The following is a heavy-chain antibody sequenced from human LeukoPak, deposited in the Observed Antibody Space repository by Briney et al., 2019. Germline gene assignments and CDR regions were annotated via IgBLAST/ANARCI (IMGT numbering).Heavy chain of an antibody. CDR2: VNPNSGGT. J-gene: IGHJ4*02. CDR1: GYTFTGYY. D-gene: IGHD3-10*01. V-gene: IGHV1-2*06. Sequence: ASVKVSCKASGYTFTGYYMHWVRQAPAQGREWMGRVNPNSGGTNYAQKFQGRVTMTRDTSISTAYMELSRLRSDDTAVYYCARDRLWFGEYYFDYWGQGTLVTVSS. CDR3: ARDRLWFGEYYFDY.